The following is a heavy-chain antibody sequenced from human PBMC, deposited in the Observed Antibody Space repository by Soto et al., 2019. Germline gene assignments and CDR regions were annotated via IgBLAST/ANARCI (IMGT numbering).Heavy chain of an antibody. CDR1: GFTVSNNY. CDR3: GTQPGGGGY. Sequence: EVQLVESGGGLIQPGGSLRLSCAVSGFTVSNNYMSWVRQAPGKGLEGVSVIYSGGYTAYGDSVKGRFTISRDNSKNTLYLKKKGLSPPAPAVYYWGTQPGGGGYGGQGTLVTVSS. V-gene: IGHV3-53*01. J-gene: IGHJ4*02. D-gene: IGHD2-2*01. CDR2: IYSGGYT.